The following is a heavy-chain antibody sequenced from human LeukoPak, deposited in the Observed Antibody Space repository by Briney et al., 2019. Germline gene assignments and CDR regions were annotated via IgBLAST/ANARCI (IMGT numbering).Heavy chain of an antibody. CDR3: AKGSYYDSSGSFYFDY. CDR1: GFTFSSYA. Sequence: GGSLRLSCAASGFTFSSYAMSWVRQAPGKGLEWVSGISGSGDNTYYADSVKGRFTISRDNSKNTLYVQVNSLRTEDTAAYYCAKGSYYDSSGSFYFDYWGQGTLVTVSS. D-gene: IGHD3-22*01. J-gene: IGHJ4*02. CDR2: ISGSGDNT. V-gene: IGHV3-23*01.